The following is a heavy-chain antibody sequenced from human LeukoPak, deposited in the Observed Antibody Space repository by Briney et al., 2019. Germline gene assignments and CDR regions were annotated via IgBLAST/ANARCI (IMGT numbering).Heavy chain of an antibody. CDR2: ISSSSSTI. CDR3: AREKGRATDDY. D-gene: IGHD1-26*01. CDR1: GFTFSSYS. J-gene: IGHJ4*02. Sequence: GGSLRLSCAASGFTFSSYSMNWVRQAPGKGLEWVSYISSSSSTIYYADSVKGRFTISRDNAKNSLYLQMNSLRAEDTAVCYCAREKGRATDDYWGQGTLVTVSS. V-gene: IGHV3-48*01.